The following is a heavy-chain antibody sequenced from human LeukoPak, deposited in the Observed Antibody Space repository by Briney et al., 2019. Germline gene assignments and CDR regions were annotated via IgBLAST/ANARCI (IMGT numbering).Heavy chain of an antibody. CDR2: INPSGGST. CDR1: GGTFSSYA. V-gene: IGHV1-46*01. Sequence: ASMKVSCKASGGTFSSYAISWVRQAPGQGLEWMGIINPSGGSTSYAQKFQGRVTMTRDTSTSTVYMELSSLRSEGTAVYYCARGHQYQLMDSYYGMDVWGQGTTVTVSS. J-gene: IGHJ6*02. D-gene: IGHD2-2*01. CDR3: ARGHQYQLMDSYYGMDV.